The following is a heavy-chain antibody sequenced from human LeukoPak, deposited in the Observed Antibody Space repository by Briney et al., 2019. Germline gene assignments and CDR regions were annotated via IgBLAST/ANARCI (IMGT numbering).Heavy chain of an antibody. D-gene: IGHD3-22*01. Sequence: GASVKVSCKASGYTLTDYYMHWVRQAPGQGLEWMGRINPNSGSTNYAQKFQGRVTMTRDTSISTAYMELSRLRSDDTAVYYCARVGYYESSGYYEYWGQGTLVTVPS. V-gene: IGHV1-2*02. CDR3: ARVGYYESSGYYEY. J-gene: IGHJ4*02. CDR2: INPNSGST. CDR1: GYTLTDYY.